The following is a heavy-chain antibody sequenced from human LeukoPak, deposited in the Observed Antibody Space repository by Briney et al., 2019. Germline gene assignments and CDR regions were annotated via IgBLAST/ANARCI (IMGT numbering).Heavy chain of an antibody. D-gene: IGHD1-14*01. J-gene: IGHJ4*02. CDR3: ARAGKDFSLDY. Sequence: PGGSLRLSCAASGFTFSRFGINWVRQAPGKGLEWVSYISSSSSMVYNADSVKGRFTISRDNAKNSLYLQMNSLRAEDTAVYYCARAGKDFSLDYWGQGTLVTVSS. CDR1: GFTFSRFG. V-gene: IGHV3-48*01. CDR2: ISSSSSMV.